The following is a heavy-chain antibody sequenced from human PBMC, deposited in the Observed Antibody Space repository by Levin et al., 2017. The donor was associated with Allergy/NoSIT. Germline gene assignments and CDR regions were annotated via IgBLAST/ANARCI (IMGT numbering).Heavy chain of an antibody. CDR2: INTNTGNP. J-gene: IGHJ5*02. CDR1: GYTFTSYA. V-gene: IGHV7-4-1*02. Sequence: ASVKVSCKASGYTFTSYAMNWVRQAPGQGLEWMGWINTNTGNPTYAQGFTGRFVFSLDTSVSTAYLQISSLKAEDTAVYYCARDLELRSVYAKYNNWFDPWGQGTLVTVSS. CDR3: ARDLELRSVYAKYNNWFDP. D-gene: IGHD1-7*01.